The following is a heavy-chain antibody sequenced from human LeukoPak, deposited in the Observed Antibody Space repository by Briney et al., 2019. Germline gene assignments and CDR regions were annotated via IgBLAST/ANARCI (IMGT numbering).Heavy chain of an antibody. CDR3: AGALDGSGFNWFDP. D-gene: IGHD3-10*01. J-gene: IGHJ5*02. CDR1: GGTFSSYA. Sequence: ASVKVSCKASGGTFSSYAISWVRQPPGQGLDWMGGIIPIFGTANYAQKFKGRVTITADDSTTTDYMVLSSLRSEDTDVYYCAGALDGSGFNWFDPWGQGTLVTVSS. CDR2: IIPIFGTA. V-gene: IGHV1-69*13.